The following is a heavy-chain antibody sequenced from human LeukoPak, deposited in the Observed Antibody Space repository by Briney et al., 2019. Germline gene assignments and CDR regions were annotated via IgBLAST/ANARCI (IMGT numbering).Heavy chain of an antibody. J-gene: IGHJ4*02. Sequence: GGSLRLSCAASGFTFSSYSMNWVRQAPGKGLEWVSYIDRSSSNIYYAGAVKGRFTISRDNAKNSLYLQMNSLRDEDTAVYFCARVGYRGWDFDYWGQGTLVTVSS. CDR1: GFTFSSYS. CDR2: IDRSSSNI. D-gene: IGHD5-12*01. V-gene: IGHV3-48*02. CDR3: ARVGYRGWDFDY.